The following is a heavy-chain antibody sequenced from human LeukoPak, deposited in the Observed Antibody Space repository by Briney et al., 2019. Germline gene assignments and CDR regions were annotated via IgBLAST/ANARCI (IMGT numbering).Heavy chain of an antibody. D-gene: IGHD2-21*01. V-gene: IGHV3-7*01. Sequence: GGSLRLSRAASGFTFRTYWTGWVSQAPGNGREWVANISPSGSAKYYVDSVKGRFTISRDDAKTSLYLQMDSLRAEDTAVYSCARWGLSYTIDYWGQGTLVTVSS. CDR3: ARWGLSYTIDY. J-gene: IGHJ4*02. CDR2: ISPSGSAK. CDR1: GFTFRTYW.